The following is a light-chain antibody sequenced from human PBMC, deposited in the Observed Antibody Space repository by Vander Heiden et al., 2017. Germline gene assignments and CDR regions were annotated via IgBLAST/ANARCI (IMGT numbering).Light chain of an antibody. J-gene: IGKJ1*01. CDR1: QNITNC. Sequence: DIQLTQSPSTLASSVGERVTITCRASQNITNCLAWYQQRPGQAPKLLIYNASTRESGVPYRFSGSGSGTEFTLTISRLQPEDFATYYCQQYTSQSPATFGQGTQVDIK. CDR2: NAS. CDR3: QQYTSQSPAT. V-gene: IGKV1-5*03.